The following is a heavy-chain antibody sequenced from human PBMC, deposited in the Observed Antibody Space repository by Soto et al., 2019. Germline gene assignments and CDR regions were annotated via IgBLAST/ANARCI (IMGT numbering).Heavy chain of an antibody. CDR3: ASDSGGYCSGGSCSFLDAFDI. V-gene: IGHV3-21*01. CDR1: GFTFSSYS. CDR2: ISSSSSYI. D-gene: IGHD2-15*01. Sequence: GGSLRLSCAASGFTFSSYSMNWVRQAPGKGLEWVSSISSSSSYIYYADSVKGRFTISRDNAKNSLYLQMNSLRAEDTAVYYCASDSGGYCSGGSCSFLDAFDIWGQGTMVTVSS. J-gene: IGHJ3*02.